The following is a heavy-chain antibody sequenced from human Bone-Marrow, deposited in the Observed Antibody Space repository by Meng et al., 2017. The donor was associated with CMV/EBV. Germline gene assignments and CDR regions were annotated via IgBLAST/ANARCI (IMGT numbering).Heavy chain of an antibody. D-gene: IGHD3-3*01. CDR2: ISAYNGYT. CDR1: GYTFNSYG. J-gene: IGHJ4*02. V-gene: IGHV1-18*01. Sequence: ASVKVSCKASGYTFNSYGLSWVRQAPGQGLEWMGWISAYNGYTNYAQKLQDRVIMTIDTSTTTAYMELRSLRSDDTAVYYCARDPPYHDFWSDYYYFAYWGQGTLVPVDS. CDR3: ARDPPYHDFWSDYYYFAY.